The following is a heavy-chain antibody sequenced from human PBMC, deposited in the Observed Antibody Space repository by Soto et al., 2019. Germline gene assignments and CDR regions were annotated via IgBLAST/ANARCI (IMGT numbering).Heavy chain of an antibody. V-gene: IGHV3-7*01. CDR2: IKQDGSEK. CDR1: GFTFSSYW. D-gene: IGHD3-3*01. CDR3: ARDRYSYYDFWSGSLPYYYYGMDV. J-gene: IGHJ6*02. Sequence: EVQLVESGGGLVQPGGSLRLSCAASGFTFSSYWMSWVHQAPGKGLEWVANIKQDGSEKYYVDSVKGRFTISRDNAKNSLYLQMNSLRAEDTAVYYCARDRYSYYDFWSGSLPYYYYGMDVWGQGTTVTVSS.